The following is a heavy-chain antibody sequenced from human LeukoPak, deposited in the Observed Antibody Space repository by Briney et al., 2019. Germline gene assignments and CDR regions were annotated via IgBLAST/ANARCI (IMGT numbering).Heavy chain of an antibody. V-gene: IGHV4-59*01. J-gene: IGHJ6*02. Sequence: SETLSLTCTVSGGSISSYYWSWIRQPPGKGLEWIGYIYYSGSTNYNPPLKSRVTISVDTSKNQFSLKLSSVTAADTAVYYCARIRHSGIDYYYYGMDVWGQGTTVTVSS. CDR1: GGSISSYY. CDR3: ARIRHSGIDYYYYGMDV. D-gene: IGHD3-10*01. CDR2: IYYSGST.